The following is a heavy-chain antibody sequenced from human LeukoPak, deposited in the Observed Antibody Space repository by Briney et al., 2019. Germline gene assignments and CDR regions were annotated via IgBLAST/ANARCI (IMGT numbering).Heavy chain of an antibody. Sequence: PSETLSLTCTVSGGSISSYYWSWIRQPPGKGLEGIGYIYTSGSTNYNPSLKSRVTISVDTSKNQFSLKLSSVTAADTAVYYCARQDTSYYYYMDVWGKGTTVTVSS. CDR2: IYTSGST. CDR1: GGSISSYY. V-gene: IGHV4-4*09. D-gene: IGHD2-15*01. J-gene: IGHJ6*03. CDR3: ARQDTSYYYYMDV.